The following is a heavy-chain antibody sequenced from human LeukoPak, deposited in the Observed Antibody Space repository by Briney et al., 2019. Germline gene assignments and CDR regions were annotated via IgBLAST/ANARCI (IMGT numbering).Heavy chain of an antibody. V-gene: IGHV1-18*01. CDR1: GYTFTIYG. Sequence: ASVRVSSTASGYTFTIYGISWVRQAPGQGLGWMGWISAYNGNTNYAQKLQGRVTMTTDTSTSTAYMELRSLRSDDTAVYYCARDRTPGWYDYWGQGTLVTVSS. J-gene: IGHJ4*02. CDR3: ARDRTPGWYDY. CDR2: ISAYNGNT. D-gene: IGHD6-19*01.